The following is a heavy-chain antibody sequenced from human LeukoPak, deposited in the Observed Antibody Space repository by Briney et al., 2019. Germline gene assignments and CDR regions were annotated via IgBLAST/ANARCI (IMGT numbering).Heavy chain of an antibody. CDR3: ATGFWGYCSRNSCPLDN. V-gene: IGHV3-48*01. Sequence: GGSLRLSCVASGFTFSSYSMNWVHQAPGKGLEWISYIISTGSTTYYADSVKGRFTISRDNANNSVSLQMSSLRAEDTAVYYCATGFWGYCSRNSCPLDNWGQGTLVTVAS. CDR2: IISTGSTT. J-gene: IGHJ4*02. CDR1: GFTFSSYS. D-gene: IGHD2-2*01.